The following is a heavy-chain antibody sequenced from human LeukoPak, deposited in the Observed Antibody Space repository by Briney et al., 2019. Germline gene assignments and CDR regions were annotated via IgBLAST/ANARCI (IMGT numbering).Heavy chain of an antibody. V-gene: IGHV3-9*01. CDR2: ISWNSGSI. CDR3: ARDSDAGEVIQAFDI. Sequence: PGGSLRLSCAASGFTFDDYAMHWVRQAPGKGLEWVSGISWNSGSIGYADSVKGRFTISRDNAKNSLYLQMNSLRAEDTAVYYCARDSDAGEVIQAFDIWGQGTMVTVSS. J-gene: IGHJ3*02. CDR1: GFTFDDYA. D-gene: IGHD3-16*01.